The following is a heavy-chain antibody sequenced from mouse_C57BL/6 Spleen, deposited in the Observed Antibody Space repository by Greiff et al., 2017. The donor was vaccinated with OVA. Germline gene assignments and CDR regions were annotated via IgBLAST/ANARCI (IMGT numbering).Heavy chain of an antibody. CDR1: GYTFTGYW. J-gene: IGHJ4*01. D-gene: IGHD1-1*01. Sequence: VQLQQSGAELMKPGASVKLSCKATGYTFTGYWIEWVKQRPGPGLEWIGEILPGSGSTKYTEKFKGKAHFTADTSSNTAYMQLSSLTTEDSAIYCCARDGREDLDAMDYWGQGTSVTVSS. CDR3: ARDGREDLDAMDY. CDR2: ILPGSGST. V-gene: IGHV1-9*01.